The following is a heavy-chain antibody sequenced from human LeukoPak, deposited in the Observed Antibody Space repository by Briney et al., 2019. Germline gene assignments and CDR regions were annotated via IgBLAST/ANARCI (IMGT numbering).Heavy chain of an antibody. CDR1: GGSISGYY. V-gene: IGHV4-59*01. CDR3: ARTLASGVEDY. Sequence: SETLSLTCTVSGGSISGYYWSWIRQPPGRGLGWIGYIYYSGNTNYNPSLKSRLTISVDTSQNQFSLRLNSVTAADTAVYYCARTLASGVEDYWGQGTLVTVSS. J-gene: IGHJ4*02. D-gene: IGHD7-27*01. CDR2: IYYSGNT.